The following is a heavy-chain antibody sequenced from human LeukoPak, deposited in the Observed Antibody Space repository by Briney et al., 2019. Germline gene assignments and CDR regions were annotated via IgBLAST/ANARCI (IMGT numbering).Heavy chain of an antibody. D-gene: IGHD3-22*01. J-gene: IGHJ4*02. Sequence: GGSLRLSCAASGFTFSTYGMNWVRQAPGKGLEWVSSVSGATGNSYYVGSVKGRFTISRDDSKNTLYLQMNSLRAEDTAVYYCAKGTHYYDSSGYYADYWGQGTLVTVSS. CDR3: AKGTHYYDSSGYYADY. V-gene: IGHV3-23*01. CDR2: VSGATGNS. CDR1: GFTFSTYG.